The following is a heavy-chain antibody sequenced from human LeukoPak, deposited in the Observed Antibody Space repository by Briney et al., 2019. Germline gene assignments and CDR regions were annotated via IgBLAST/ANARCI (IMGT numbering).Heavy chain of an antibody. V-gene: IGHV4-59*01. CDR3: AIVGPQEQLWPQSHDN. CDR2: IYYSGST. CDR1: NGSITNYY. Sequence: SETLSLTCTVSNGSITNYYWSWIRQPPGRRLEWIGYIYYSGSTNYNPSLKSRVTILVDTSKNQFPLKLTSVTSADTAVYYCAIVGPQEQLWPQSHDNWGQGTLVTVSS. J-gene: IGHJ4*02. D-gene: IGHD5-18*01.